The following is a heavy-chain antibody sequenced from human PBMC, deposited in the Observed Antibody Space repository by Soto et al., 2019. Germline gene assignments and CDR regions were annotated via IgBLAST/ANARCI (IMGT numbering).Heavy chain of an antibody. CDR3: ATDRRYGVIPNRLDS. Sequence: VQLVESGGGVVQPGRTLRLSCGASGFTFSSYGMHWVRQAPGKGLEWVATISHDGGRQFYADSVRGRFTISRDNHRNTLVLQMDTLGSEGTAVYYRATDRRYGVIPNRLDSWGQGPPVSVSS. V-gene: IGHV3-30*03. J-gene: IGHJ5*01. D-gene: IGHD2-21*01. CDR1: GFTFSSYG. CDR2: ISHDGGRQ.